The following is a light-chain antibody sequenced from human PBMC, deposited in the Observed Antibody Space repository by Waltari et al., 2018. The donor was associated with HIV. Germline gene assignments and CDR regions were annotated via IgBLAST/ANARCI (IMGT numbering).Light chain of an antibody. CDR2: AAS. Sequence: DIQMTQSPSSLSASVGDRVTITCRASQSISTYLNWYQQKPGKAPKLLIFAASSLQSGVPPRFSGSGSGTDFTLTISSLQPEDFATYYCQQSYSTPVCTFGQGTKLEIK. J-gene: IGKJ2*02. CDR1: QSISTY. V-gene: IGKV1-39*01. CDR3: QQSYSTPVCT.